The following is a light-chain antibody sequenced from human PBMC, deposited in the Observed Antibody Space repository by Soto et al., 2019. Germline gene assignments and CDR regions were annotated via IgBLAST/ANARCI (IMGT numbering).Light chain of an antibody. J-gene: IGKJ1*01. CDR2: DAS. CDR1: QDIRDD. Sequence: AIRMAQSPSSLSASVGDRVTITCRASQDIRDDLGWYQQKPGKTPKLLIYDASTLESGVPSRFSGSRSGTKFTLTISSLQPEDFGTYYCLQDYNFPQTFGQGTKVEIK. V-gene: IGKV1-6*01. CDR3: LQDYNFPQT.